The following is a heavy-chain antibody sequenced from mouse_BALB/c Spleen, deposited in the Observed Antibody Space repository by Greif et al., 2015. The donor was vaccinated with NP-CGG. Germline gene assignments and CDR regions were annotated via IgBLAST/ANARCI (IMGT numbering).Heavy chain of an antibody. V-gene: IGHV3-6*02. D-gene: IGHD4-1*01. CDR2: ISYDGSN. Sequence: DVKLQESGPGLVKPSQSLSLTCSVTGYSITSGYYWNWIRQFPGNKLEWMGYISYDGSNNYNPSLKNRISITRDTSKNQFFLKLNSVTTEDTATYYCANWAYYFDYWGQGTTLTVSS. CDR3: ANWAYYFDY. J-gene: IGHJ2*01. CDR1: GYSITSGYY.